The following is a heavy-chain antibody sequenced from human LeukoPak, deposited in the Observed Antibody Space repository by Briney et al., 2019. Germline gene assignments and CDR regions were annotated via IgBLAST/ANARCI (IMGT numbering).Heavy chain of an antibody. CDR1: GYTFTSYG. CDR2: ISAYNGNT. CDR3: ARKATVTTFDY. D-gene: IGHD4-11*01. J-gene: IGHJ4*02. V-gene: IGHV1-18*01. Sequence: ASVKVSCKASGYTFTSYGISWVRQGPGQWLEWMGWISAYNGNTNYAQKLQGRVTMTTATSTSTAYMQLTRLRSDDTAVYYCARKATVTTFDYWGQGTLVTVSS.